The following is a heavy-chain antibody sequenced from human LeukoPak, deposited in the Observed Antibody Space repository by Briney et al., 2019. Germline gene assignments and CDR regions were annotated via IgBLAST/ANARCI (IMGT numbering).Heavy chain of an antibody. V-gene: IGHV4-30-4*01. CDR3: ARVTRHDAFDI. CDR2: IYYSGST. Sequence: PSETLSLTCTVSGGSISRGVYYWSWIRQPPGKGLEWIGYIYYSGSTYYNPSLKSRVTISVDTSKNQFSLKLSSVTAADTAVYYCARVTRHDAFDIWGQGTMVTVSS. CDR1: GGSISRGVYY. J-gene: IGHJ3*02.